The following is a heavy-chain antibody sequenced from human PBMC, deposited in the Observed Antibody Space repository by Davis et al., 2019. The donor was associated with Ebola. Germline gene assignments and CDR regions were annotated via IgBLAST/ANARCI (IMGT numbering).Heavy chain of an antibody. Sequence: AASVKVSCKASGYIFSNYDINWVRQASGQGLEWMGWVNPYSGHTGYVEKFKGRVTMTGDPSISTAYMELSSLTIYDPAVYYCERGYSPKGRVGDCVNDFWGQGTLVTVST. CDR2: VNPYSGHT. CDR1: GYIFSNYD. CDR3: ERGYSPKGRVGDCVNDF. D-gene: IGHD2-21*02. V-gene: IGHV1-8*01. J-gene: IGHJ4*02.